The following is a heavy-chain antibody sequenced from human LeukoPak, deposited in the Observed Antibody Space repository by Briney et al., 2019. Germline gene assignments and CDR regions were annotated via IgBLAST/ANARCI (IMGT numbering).Heavy chain of an antibody. CDR1: LFTFVNYA. CDR3: GRVLVGSSVTDY. V-gene: IGHV3-21*01. D-gene: IGHD5-18*01. J-gene: IGHJ4*02. CDR2: ISSSSGYI. Sequence: PGGALRLSRVASLFTFVNYAMNWVRQAPGKGLEWVSSISSSSGYIYYTDSVKGRLTISRDNAKNSLYLQMNSLRAEDTAVYYCGRVLVGSSVTDYWGQGTLVTVSS.